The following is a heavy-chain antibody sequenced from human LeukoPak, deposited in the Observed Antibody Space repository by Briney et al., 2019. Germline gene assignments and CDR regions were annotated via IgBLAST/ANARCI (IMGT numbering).Heavy chain of an antibody. J-gene: IGHJ5*02. V-gene: IGHV4-34*01. D-gene: IGHD5-18*01. Sequence: PSETLSHTCAVYGGSFSGYYWSWIRQPPGKGLEWIGEINHSGSTNYNPSLKSRVTISVDTSKNQFSLKLSSVTAADTAVYYCARSGYSYGKGYGWFDPWGQGTLVTVSS. CDR3: ARSGYSYGKGYGWFDP. CDR2: INHSGST. CDR1: GGSFSGYY.